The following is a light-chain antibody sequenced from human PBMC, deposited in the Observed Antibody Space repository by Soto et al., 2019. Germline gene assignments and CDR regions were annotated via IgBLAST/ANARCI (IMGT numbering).Light chain of an antibody. CDR2: LNIDGSH. Sequence: QLVLTQSPSASASLGASVKLTCTLSSGHSSYAIAWHQQQPEKGPRYLMNLNIDGSHSKGDRIPDRFSGSRSGAERYLTISSLQSEDEADDYCQTWVTGIVVFGGVTKLTVL. CDR1: SGHSSYA. CDR3: QTWVTGIVV. J-gene: IGLJ2*01. V-gene: IGLV4-69*01.